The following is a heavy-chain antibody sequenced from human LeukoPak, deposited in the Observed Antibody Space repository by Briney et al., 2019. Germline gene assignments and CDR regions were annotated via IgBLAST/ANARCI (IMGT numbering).Heavy chain of an antibody. V-gene: IGHV1-24*01. CDR2: FDPEDGET. D-gene: IGHD1-26*01. Sequence: ASVKVSCKVSGYTLTELSMHWVRQAPGKGLEWMGGFDPEDGETIYAQKFQGRVTMTEDTSTDTAYMELSSLRSEDTAVYYCATVVEATRGGGYWGQGTLVTVSS. CDR3: ATVVEATRGGGY. J-gene: IGHJ4*02. CDR1: GYTLTELS.